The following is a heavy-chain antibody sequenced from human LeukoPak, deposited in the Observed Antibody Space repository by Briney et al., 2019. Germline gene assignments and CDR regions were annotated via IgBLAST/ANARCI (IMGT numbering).Heavy chain of an antibody. Sequence: GGSLRLSCAASGFTVSDNYMTWVRQAPGKGLEWVSVIYSGDNTYYADSVKGRFTISRDNFENTLYLHMNSLRAEDTAIYFCARVTYYDLWSGPGYFDYWGQGTLVTVSA. CDR1: GFTVSDNY. CDR3: ARVTYYDLWSGPGYFDY. V-gene: IGHV3-66*01. J-gene: IGHJ4*02. CDR2: IYSGDNT. D-gene: IGHD3-3*01.